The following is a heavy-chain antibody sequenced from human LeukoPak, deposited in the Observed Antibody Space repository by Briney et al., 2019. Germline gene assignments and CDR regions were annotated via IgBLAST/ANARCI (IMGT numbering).Heavy chain of an antibody. J-gene: IGHJ5*02. CDR2: INQTGCT. D-gene: IGHD5-24*01. CDR3: ARGGRDGYNYDWIAP. Sequence: SEIPSLTCAVYGGSFSGYWSRLPQPPGKGLEWIGEINQTGCTNYFFSLKSSITISVDTSKNQFSLKLCSVTAADTAVYYCARGGRDGYNYDWIAPWGHSTQLTVSS. V-gene: IGHV4-34*01. CDR1: GGSFSGY.